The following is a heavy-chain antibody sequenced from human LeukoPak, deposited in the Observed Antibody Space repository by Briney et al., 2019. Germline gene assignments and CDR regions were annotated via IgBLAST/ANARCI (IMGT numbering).Heavy chain of an antibody. Sequence: SETLSLTCTVSGGSISNSDYSWGWIRQPPGKGLECIGTIYYRGSTYYKSSLKSRVTISVDTSKNQFSLKLSSVTAADTAVYYCARVADGKGYPFDYWGQGTLVTVSS. CDR2: IYYRGST. D-gene: IGHD5-18*01. CDR1: GGSISNSDYS. V-gene: IGHV4-39*07. J-gene: IGHJ4*02. CDR3: ARVADGKGYPFDY.